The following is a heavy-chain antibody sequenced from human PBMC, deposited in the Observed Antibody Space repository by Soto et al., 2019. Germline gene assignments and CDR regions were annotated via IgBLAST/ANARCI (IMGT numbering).Heavy chain of an antibody. CDR2: ISFDGSSQ. J-gene: IGHJ6*02. CDR3: AREMIPMIMGGMSALDV. Sequence: QVQLVESGGGVVQPERSQRLSCVASDFTFGSYVMHWVRQAPGKGLQWVALISFDGSSQYYADSVKGRFTISRDNSRNTMYLQMDSLRPEDTAVYYCAREMIPMIMGGMSALDVWGHRTTVTVS. D-gene: IGHD3-22*01. V-gene: IGHV3-30*03. CDR1: DFTFGSYV.